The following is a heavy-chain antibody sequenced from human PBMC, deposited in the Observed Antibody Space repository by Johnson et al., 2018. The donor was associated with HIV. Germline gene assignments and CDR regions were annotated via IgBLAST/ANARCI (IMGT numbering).Heavy chain of an antibody. V-gene: IGHV3-30*02. CDR3: TGEDGLGESALVFDM. CDR2: IQSDETTK. Sequence: QVQLVESGGGVVQPGGSLRLSCAASGFTFSSYGMHWVRQAPGKGLEWVAVIQSDETTKYYADSVKGRFTISRDNSKKTLYLQMNSLSAEDTAVDYCTGEDGLGESALVFDMWGQGTMVTVSS. CDR1: GFTFSSYG. J-gene: IGHJ3*02. D-gene: IGHD3-16*02.